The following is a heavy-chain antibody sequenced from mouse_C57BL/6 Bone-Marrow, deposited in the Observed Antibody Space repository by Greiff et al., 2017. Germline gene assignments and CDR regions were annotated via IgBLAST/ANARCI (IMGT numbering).Heavy chain of an antibody. V-gene: IGHV6-3*01. J-gene: IGHJ2*01. CDR1: GFTFSNYW. D-gene: IGHD2-2*01. Sequence: EVKVEESGGGLVQPGGSMKLSCVASGFTFSNYWMNWVRQSPEKGLEWVAQIRLKSDNYATHYAESVKGRFTISRDDSKSSVYLQMNNLRAEDTGIYYCTGRWLRRGYYFDYWGQGTTLTVSS. CDR2: IRLKSDNYAT. CDR3: TGRWLRRGYYFDY.